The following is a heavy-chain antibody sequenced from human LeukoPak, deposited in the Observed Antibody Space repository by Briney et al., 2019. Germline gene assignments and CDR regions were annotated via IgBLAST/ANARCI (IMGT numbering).Heavy chain of an antibody. CDR2: INHSGST. D-gene: IGHD1-14*01. V-gene: IGHV4-34*01. CDR1: GGSFNGYY. CDR3: ARLDHGIYYFDY. Sequence: SETLSLTCAVYGGSFNGYYWSWIRQPPGKGLEWIGEINHSGSTNYNPSLKSRVTISVDTSKNQFSLKLSSVTAADTAVYYCARLDHGIYYFDYGGQGTLVTVSS. J-gene: IGHJ4*02.